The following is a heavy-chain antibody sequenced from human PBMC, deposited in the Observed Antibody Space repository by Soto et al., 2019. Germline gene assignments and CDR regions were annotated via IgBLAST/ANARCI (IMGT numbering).Heavy chain of an antibody. D-gene: IGHD3-3*01. CDR1: GYTFTSYA. CDR2: INAGNGNT. Sequence: GASVKVSCKASGYTFTSYAMHWVRQAPGQRLEWMGWINAGNGNTKYSQKFQGRVTITRDTSASTAYMELSSLRSEDTAVYYCARDPGLFGVVILYYMDVWGKGTTVTVSS. V-gene: IGHV1-3*01. J-gene: IGHJ6*03. CDR3: ARDPGLFGVVILYYMDV.